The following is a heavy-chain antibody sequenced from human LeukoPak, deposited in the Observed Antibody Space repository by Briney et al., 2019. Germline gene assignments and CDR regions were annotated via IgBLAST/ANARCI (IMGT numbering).Heavy chain of an antibody. Sequence: ALVKVSCKASGYTFTSYGISWVRQAPGQGLERMGWISAYNGNTNYAQKLQGRVTMTTDTSTSTAYMELRSLRSDDRAVYYCARGPSIVGATTSDYWGQGTLVTVSS. V-gene: IGHV1-18*01. J-gene: IGHJ4*02. CDR2: ISAYNGNT. D-gene: IGHD1-26*01. CDR3: ARGPSIVGATTSDY. CDR1: GYTFTSYG.